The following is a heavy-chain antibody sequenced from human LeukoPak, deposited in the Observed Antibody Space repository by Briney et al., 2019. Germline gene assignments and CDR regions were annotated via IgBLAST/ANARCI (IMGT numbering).Heavy chain of an antibody. CDR2: INLNGGST. J-gene: IGHJ4*02. Sequence: PGGSLRLSCAASGFTFDDYGMSWVRQAPGKGLEWVSGINLNGGSTGYADSVKGRFTISRDNAKNSLYLQMNSLRAEDTALYHCARGQTYYDILTGEYYFDYWGQGTLVTVSS. CDR1: GFTFDDYG. D-gene: IGHD3-9*01. CDR3: ARGQTYYDILTGEYYFDY. V-gene: IGHV3-20*01.